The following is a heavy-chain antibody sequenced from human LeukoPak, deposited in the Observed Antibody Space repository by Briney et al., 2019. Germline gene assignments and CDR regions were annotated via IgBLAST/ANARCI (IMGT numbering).Heavy chain of an antibody. CDR3: ARHHYYYGMDV. V-gene: IGHV4-59*08. CDR2: IYYSGST. J-gene: IGHJ6*02. CDR1: GGSISSYY. Sequence: SETLSLTCTVPGGSISSYYWSWIRQPPGKGLEWIGYIYYSGSTNYNPSLKSRVTISVDTSKNQFSLKLSSVTAADTAVYYCARHHYYYGMDVWGQGTTVTVTS.